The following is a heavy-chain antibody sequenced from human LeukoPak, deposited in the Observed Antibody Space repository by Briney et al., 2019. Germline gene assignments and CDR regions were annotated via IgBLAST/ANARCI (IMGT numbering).Heavy chain of an antibody. V-gene: IGHV3-7*01. Sequence: GGSLRLSCAASGFAFSGHWMSWVRQAPGKGLEWVANINQDGSEIYCLDSVKGRFTFSRDNAKNSLYLQMNNLRAEDTAVYYCARDGVAAGVYLDCWGQGTLVTVSS. CDR2: INQDGSEI. CDR1: GFAFSGHW. CDR3: ARDGVAAGVYLDC. D-gene: IGHD6-13*01. J-gene: IGHJ4*02.